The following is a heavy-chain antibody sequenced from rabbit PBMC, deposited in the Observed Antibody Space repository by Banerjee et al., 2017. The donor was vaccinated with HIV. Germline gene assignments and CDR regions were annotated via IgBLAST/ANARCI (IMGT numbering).Heavy chain of an antibody. Sequence: QEQLEESGGDLVKPEGSLTLTCTASGFSFSSSYWMSWVRQAPGKGLEWIACLYVGSSGSTYYASWAKGRFTISKTSSTSVTLQITSLTAADSAPYFCARGDDGDPSDGYALSLWGQGTLVTVS. V-gene: IGHV1S45*01. D-gene: IGHD6-1*01. CDR3: ARGDDGDPSDGYALSL. CDR2: LYVGSSGST. J-gene: IGHJ4*01. CDR1: GFSFSSSYW.